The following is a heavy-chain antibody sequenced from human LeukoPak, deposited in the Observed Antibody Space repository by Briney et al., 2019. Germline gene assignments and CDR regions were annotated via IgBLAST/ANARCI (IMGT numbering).Heavy chain of an antibody. D-gene: IGHD3-9*01. Sequence: GASVKVSCKASGYTFTSYGISWVRQAPGQGLEWMGLISAYNGNTKYAQTLQCRVTMTTDTSTSKAYMELRSLRSADTAVYYCARVSRYFAWLSIWGRFDYWGQGHLVTVSS. CDR3: ARVSRYFAWLSIWGRFDY. CDR2: ISAYNGNT. J-gene: IGHJ4*02. CDR1: GYTFTSYG. V-gene: IGHV1-18*01.